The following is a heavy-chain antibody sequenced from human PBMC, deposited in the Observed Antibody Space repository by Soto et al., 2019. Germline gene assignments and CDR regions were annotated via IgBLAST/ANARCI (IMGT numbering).Heavy chain of an antibody. Sequence: SETLSLTCVVSNFSISSGYYWGWIRQSPGKGLEWIASIYRSGTTSYNPSLKSRVTISVDPSKNQFSLMLTAVTAADTAVYYCARTHSGSYYSVFNYWGRGSLVTISS. CDR1: NFSISSGYY. CDR2: IYRSGTT. V-gene: IGHV4-38-2*01. J-gene: IGHJ4*02. D-gene: IGHD1-26*01. CDR3: ARTHSGSYYSVFNY.